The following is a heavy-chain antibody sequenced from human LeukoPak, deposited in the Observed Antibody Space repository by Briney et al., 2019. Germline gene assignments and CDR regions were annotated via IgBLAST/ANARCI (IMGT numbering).Heavy chain of an antibody. CDR1: GYTFTSYA. Sequence: ASVKVSCKASGYTFTSYAMNWVRQAPGQGLEWMGWISAYNGNTNYAQKLQGRVTMTTDTSTTTAYMELRSLRSDDTAVYYCARDRVGRYDSSGYPPDYWGQGTRVTVSS. CDR2: ISAYNGNT. J-gene: IGHJ4*02. D-gene: IGHD3-22*01. CDR3: ARDRVGRYDSSGYPPDY. V-gene: IGHV1-18*01.